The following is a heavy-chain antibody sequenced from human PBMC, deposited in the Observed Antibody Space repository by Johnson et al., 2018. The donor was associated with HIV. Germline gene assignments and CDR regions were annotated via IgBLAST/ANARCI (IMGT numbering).Heavy chain of an antibody. J-gene: IGHJ3*02. CDR2: ISYDGSNK. V-gene: IGHV3-30-3*01. D-gene: IGHD3-22*01. Sequence: QMQLVESGGGVVQPGRSLRLSCAASGFTFSSYAMHWVRQAPGKGLEWVAVISYDGSNKYYADSVKGRFTISRDNSKNTLYLQMNSLRAEDTAVYYCARERNMIVVDDDAFDIWGQGTKITVSS. CDR3: ARERNMIVVDDDAFDI. CDR1: GFTFSSYA.